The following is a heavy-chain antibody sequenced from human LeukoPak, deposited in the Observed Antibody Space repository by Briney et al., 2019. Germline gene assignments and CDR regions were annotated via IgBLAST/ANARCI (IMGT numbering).Heavy chain of an antibody. V-gene: IGHV3-74*01. CDR2: MNNDGRVI. Sequence: GGSLRLSCTVSGFNFNTYWMHWVRQAPGKGLVWVSRMNNDGRVITYADSVKGRFTISRDNAKNTLYLQMNSLRAEDTAVYYCARETEMANLDYWGQGTLVTVSS. CDR3: ARETEMANLDY. D-gene: IGHD5-24*01. J-gene: IGHJ4*02. CDR1: GFNFNTYW.